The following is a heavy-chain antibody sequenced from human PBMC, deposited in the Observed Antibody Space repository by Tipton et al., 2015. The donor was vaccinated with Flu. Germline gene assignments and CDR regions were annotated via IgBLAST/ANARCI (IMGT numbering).Heavy chain of an antibody. D-gene: IGHD2-15*01. J-gene: IGHJ6*02. CDR3: ARDGGYCSGGSCFPFGMDV. CDR2: ISSSSEYI. CDR1: GLTFGSDI. Sequence: SLRLSCAASGLTFGSDIMNWVRQAPGKGLEWVSSISSSSEYIYYADSVRGRFTISRDNAKNSLYLQMNSLRAEDTAVYHCARDGGYCSGGSCFPFGMDVWGQGTTVTVSS. V-gene: IGHV3-21*01.